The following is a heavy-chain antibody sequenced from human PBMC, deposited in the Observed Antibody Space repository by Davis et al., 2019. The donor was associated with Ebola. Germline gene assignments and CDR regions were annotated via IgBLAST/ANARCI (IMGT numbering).Heavy chain of an antibody. D-gene: IGHD5-24*01. J-gene: IGHJ4*02. V-gene: IGHV3-33*01. CDR1: GFTFSSYG. CDR2: IWYDGSNK. CDR3: ARDGPNYNLDY. Sequence: GESLKISCAASGFTFSSYGMHWVRQAPGKGLEWVAVIWYDGSNKYYADSVKGRFTISRDDSENTLYLQMNSLTVADTAVFYCARDGPNYNLDYWAQGTLVTVSS.